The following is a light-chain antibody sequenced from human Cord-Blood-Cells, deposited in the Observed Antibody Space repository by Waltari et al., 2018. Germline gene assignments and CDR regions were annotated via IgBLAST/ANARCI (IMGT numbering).Light chain of an antibody. CDR3: QQYYSTPFT. V-gene: IGKV4-1*01. J-gene: IGKJ3*01. Sequence: DIVMTQSPDSLAVSLGARATINCKSSQSVLYSSNNKNYLAWYQQKPGQHPKLLIYWASTRESGVPDRFSGSGSGTDFTLTISSLQAEDVAVYYCQQYYSTPFTFGPGTKVDIK. CDR2: WAS. CDR1: QSVLYSSNNKNY.